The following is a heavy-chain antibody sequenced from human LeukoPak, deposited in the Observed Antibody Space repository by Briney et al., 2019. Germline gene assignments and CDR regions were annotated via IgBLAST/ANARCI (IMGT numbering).Heavy chain of an antibody. CDR1: GFTFSSYA. D-gene: IGHD3-22*01. Sequence: PGGSLRLYCAASGFTFSSYAMSWVRQAPGKGLEWVSAISGSGGSTYYADSVKGRFTISRDNSKNTLYLQMNSLRAEDTAVYYCAKGGDSSGYLFDYWGPGTLVTVSS. V-gene: IGHV3-23*01. CDR3: AKGGDSSGYLFDY. J-gene: IGHJ4*02. CDR2: ISGSGGST.